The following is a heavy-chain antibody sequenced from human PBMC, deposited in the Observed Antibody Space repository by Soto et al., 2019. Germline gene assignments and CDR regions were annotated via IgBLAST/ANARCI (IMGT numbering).Heavy chain of an antibody. D-gene: IGHD6-13*01. J-gene: IGHJ4*02. CDR2: IYYSGST. CDR3: AREVAAAGDDFDY. Sequence: QVQLQESGPGLVKPSETLSLTCTVSGGSVSSGSYYWSWIRQPPGKGLEWIGYIYYSGSTNYNPSLKSRVTISVDTSKNQFSLKLSSVTAADTAVYYCAREVAAAGDDFDYWGQGTLVTVSS. V-gene: IGHV4-61*01. CDR1: GGSVSSGSYY.